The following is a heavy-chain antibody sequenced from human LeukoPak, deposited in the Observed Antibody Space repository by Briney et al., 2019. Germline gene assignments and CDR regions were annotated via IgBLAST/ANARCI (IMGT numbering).Heavy chain of an antibody. CDR2: ISGSGSTK. V-gene: IGHV3-48*03. D-gene: IGHD3-9*01. CDR3: ARDFHWAFDS. J-gene: IGHJ4*02. Sequence: GGSLRLSCAASAFTFSSYEMNWVRQAPGKGLEWVSYISGSGSTKYYADSVKGRFTISRDNAKNSLFLQMNSLTDDDTAVYYCARDFHWAFDSWGQGALVTVSS. CDR1: AFTFSSYE.